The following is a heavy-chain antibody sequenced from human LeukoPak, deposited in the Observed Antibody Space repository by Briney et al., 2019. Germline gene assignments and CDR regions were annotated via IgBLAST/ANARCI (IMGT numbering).Heavy chain of an antibody. V-gene: IGHV4-59*08. CDR1: GCSISSSY. CDR3: ARQGPLTTAVTTRTNPFDY. J-gene: IGHJ4*02. Sequence: SETLSLTCTVSGCSISSSYWSSIRQPPGKGLEWIGYTHYSGNTNYNASLKSRVTISVDMSKNQFSLKLNSVTAADTAVYYCARQGPLTTAVTTRTNPFDYWGQGTLVTVSS. D-gene: IGHD4-11*01. CDR2: THYSGNT.